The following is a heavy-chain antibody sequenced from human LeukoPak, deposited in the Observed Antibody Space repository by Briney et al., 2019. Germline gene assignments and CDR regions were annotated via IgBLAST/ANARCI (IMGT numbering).Heavy chain of an antibody. CDR3: ARLYGAAGYCSSTSCYQDH. J-gene: IGHJ4*02. CDR2: ISAYNGNT. CDR1: GYTFTSYG. V-gene: IGHV1-18*01. Sequence: GASVKVSCKASGYTFTSYGISWVRQAPGQGLEWMGWISAYNGNTNYAQKLQGRVTMTTDTSTSTAYMELRSLRSDDTAVYYCARLYGAAGYCSSTSCYQDHWGQGTLVTVSS. D-gene: IGHD2-2*01.